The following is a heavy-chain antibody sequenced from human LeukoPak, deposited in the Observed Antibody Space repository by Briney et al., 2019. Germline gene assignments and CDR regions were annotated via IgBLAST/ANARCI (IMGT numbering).Heavy chain of an antibody. D-gene: IGHD3-10*01. J-gene: IGHJ4*02. Sequence: SQTLSLTCAISGDSGAWIRQSPSTGLEWLGRTYYRSQWYSDYAVSVRSRININPDTSKNQFSLQLNSVTPEDTAVYYCARGSYGLGGFWYYYFDYWGQGTLVTVSS. V-gene: IGHV6-1*01. CDR1: GDSG. CDR2: TYYRSQWYS. CDR3: ARGSYGLGGFWYYYFDY.